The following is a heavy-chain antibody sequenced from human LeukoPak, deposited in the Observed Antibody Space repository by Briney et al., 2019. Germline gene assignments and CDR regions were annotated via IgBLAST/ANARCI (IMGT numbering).Heavy chain of an antibody. CDR2: INHSGST. J-gene: IGHJ6*02. CDR1: GGSFSGYY. V-gene: IGHV4-34*01. D-gene: IGHD2-2*02. CDR3: ARSIVVVAAAISGYYGMDV. Sequence: SETLSLTCAVYGGSFSGYYWSWIRQPPGKGLEWIGEINHSGSTNYNPSLKSRVTISVDTSKNQFSLKLSSVTAADTAVYYCARSIVVVAAAISGYYGMDVWGQGTTVTVSS.